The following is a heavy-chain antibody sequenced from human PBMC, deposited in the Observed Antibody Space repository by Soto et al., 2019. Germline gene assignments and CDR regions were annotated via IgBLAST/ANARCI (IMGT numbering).Heavy chain of an antibody. V-gene: IGHV1-8*01. CDR2: MKPNSGDT. J-gene: IGHJ6*02. CDR3: ARRRAVVAARPYYYYAMDV. D-gene: IGHD6-6*01. Sequence: QVPLVQSGAEVKKPGASVKVSCKTSGYTFTSYDINWVRQAPGQGLEWMGWMKPNSGDTGYAPKFQGRVNMTRNTSTGTAYMELSSLISEDTAVYYCARRRAVVAARPYYYYAMDVWGQGTTVTVSS. CDR1: GYTFTSYD.